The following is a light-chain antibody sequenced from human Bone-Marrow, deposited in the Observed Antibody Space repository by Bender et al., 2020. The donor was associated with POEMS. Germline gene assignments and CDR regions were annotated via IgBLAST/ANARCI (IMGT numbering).Light chain of an antibody. CDR3: HVWDNDNDHEV. CDR1: AIGSRR. CDR2: DDG. V-gene: IGLV3-21*02. Sequence: VLTQPPSVSVAPGQMASITCGGNAIGSRRVHWYRQRPGQAPVLVLYDDGDRPSGIPERFSGSNTGNTATLTISRVEAGDEADYYCHVWDNDNDHEVFGGGTKLTVL. J-gene: IGLJ2*01.